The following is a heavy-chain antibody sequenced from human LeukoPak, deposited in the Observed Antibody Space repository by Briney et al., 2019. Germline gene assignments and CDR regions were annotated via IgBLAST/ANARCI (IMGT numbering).Heavy chain of an antibody. J-gene: IGHJ3*02. V-gene: IGHV3-11*04. Sequence: GGSLRLSCAASGFTFSDYYMSWIRQAPGKGLEWVSYISSSVSTIYYADSVKGRFTISRDSAKNSLYLQMNSLRAEDTAVYYCARDRRWLQSGADDAFDIWGQGTMVTVSS. CDR3: ARDRRWLQSGADDAFDI. CDR1: GFTFSDYY. CDR2: ISSSVSTI. D-gene: IGHD5-24*01.